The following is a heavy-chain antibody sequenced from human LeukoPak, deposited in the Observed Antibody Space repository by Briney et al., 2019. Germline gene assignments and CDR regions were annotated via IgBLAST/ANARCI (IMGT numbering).Heavy chain of an antibody. CDR2: INPRGGST. Sequence: ASVTVPCKASGYIFTTYFMHRLRQAPGQGPEWMGIINPRGGSTDYAQKFQGRVTMTSDTSTSTVYMELKSLTSEDTAVYFCARVGTTGATADNWGQGTLVTVSS. J-gene: IGHJ4*02. CDR3: ARVGTTGATADN. CDR1: GYIFTTYF. V-gene: IGHV1-46*01. D-gene: IGHD4-11*01.